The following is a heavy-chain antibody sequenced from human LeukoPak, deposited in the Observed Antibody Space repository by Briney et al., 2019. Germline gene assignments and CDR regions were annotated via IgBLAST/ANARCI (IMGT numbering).Heavy chain of an antibody. CDR2: ISGSGGST. CDR1: GFTFSSYA. J-gene: IGHJ4*02. V-gene: IGHV3-23*01. D-gene: IGHD3-22*01. Sequence: PGGSLRLYCAASGFTFSSYAMSWVRQAPGKGLEWVSAISGSGGSTYYADSVKGRFTISRDNSKNTLYLQMNSLRAEDTAVYYCAKDLAGYYYFSGQNDYWGQGTLVTVSS. CDR3: AKDLAGYYYFSGQNDY.